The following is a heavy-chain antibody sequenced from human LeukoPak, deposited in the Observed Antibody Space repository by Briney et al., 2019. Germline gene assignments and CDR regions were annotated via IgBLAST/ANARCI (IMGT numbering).Heavy chain of an antibody. Sequence: ASVKVSCKASGYTFTSYGISWVRQAPGQGLEWMGWISAYNGNTNYAQKLQGRVIMTTDTSTSTAYMELRSLRSDDTAVYYCAITGYYSYYYYGMDVWGQGTTVTVSS. CDR2: ISAYNGNT. J-gene: IGHJ6*02. V-gene: IGHV1-18*01. CDR3: AITGYYSYYYYGMDV. CDR1: GYTFTSYG. D-gene: IGHD3-22*01.